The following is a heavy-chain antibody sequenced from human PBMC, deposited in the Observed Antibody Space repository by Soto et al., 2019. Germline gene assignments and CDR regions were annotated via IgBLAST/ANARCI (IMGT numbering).Heavy chain of an antibody. CDR2: IYHSGST. D-gene: IGHD4-17*01. CDR1: SGSISSSNW. J-gene: IGHJ4*02. V-gene: IGHV4-4*02. CDR3: ASRMTTVTTTFFDY. Sequence: NPSETLSLTCAVSSGSISSSNWWSWVRQPPGKGLEWIGEIYHSGSTNYNPSLKSRVTISVDKSKNQFSLKLSSVTAADTAVYYCASRMTTVTTTFFDYWGQGTLVTVSS.